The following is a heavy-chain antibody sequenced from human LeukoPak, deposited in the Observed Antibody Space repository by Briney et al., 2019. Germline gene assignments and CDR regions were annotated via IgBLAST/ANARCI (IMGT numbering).Heavy chain of an antibody. J-gene: IGHJ4*02. D-gene: IGHD1-26*01. CDR1: GHTFTSYA. CDR3: AREVRPEWELRYFDY. V-gene: IGHV7-4-1*02. CDR2: INTNTGNP. Sequence: GASVKVSCKASGHTFTSYAMNWVRQAPGQGLEWMGWINTNTGNPTYAQGFTGRFVFSLDTSVSTAYLQISSLKAEDTAVYYCAREVRPEWELRYFDYWGQGTLVTVSS.